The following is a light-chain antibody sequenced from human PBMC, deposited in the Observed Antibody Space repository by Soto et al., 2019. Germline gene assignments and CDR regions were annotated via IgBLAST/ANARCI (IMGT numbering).Light chain of an antibody. J-gene: IGKJ5*01. V-gene: IGKV1-9*01. Sequence: DIQLTQSPSFLSASVGDGITISCRASQGISSYLAWYQQKPGKPPKLLIHTASTLQSGVPSRFSGSGAGAEFTLTISSLQPEDFATYYCQQRHSYPITFGQGTRLEIK. CDR3: QQRHSYPIT. CDR1: QGISSY. CDR2: TAS.